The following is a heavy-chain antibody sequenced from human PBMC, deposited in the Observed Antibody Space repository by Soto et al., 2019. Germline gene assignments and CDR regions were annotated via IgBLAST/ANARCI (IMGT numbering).Heavy chain of an antibody. V-gene: IGHV3-30*18. CDR3: AKVPAALGDYYGMDV. CDR1: GFTFSSYG. J-gene: IGHJ6*02. CDR2: ISYDGSNK. D-gene: IGHD2-2*01. Sequence: QVQLVESGGGVVQPGRSLRLSCAASGFTFSSYGIHWVRQAPGRGLGWVAVISYDGSNKFYADSVKGRFTISRDNSKNTLYLQMNSLRVEDTAVYYCAKVPAALGDYYGMDVWGQGTTVTVSS.